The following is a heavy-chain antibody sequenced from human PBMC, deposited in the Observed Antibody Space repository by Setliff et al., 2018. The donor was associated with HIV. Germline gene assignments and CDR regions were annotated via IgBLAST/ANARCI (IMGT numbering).Heavy chain of an antibody. D-gene: IGHD2-15*01. CDR3: ARPQGDCSGGSCSIDY. CDR2: MTSRSSTI. J-gene: IGHJ4*02. V-gene: IGHV3-48*04. CDR1: GFGFSSYS. Sequence: PGGSLRLSCAASGFGFSSYSMNWVRQAPGKGLEWLSYMTSRSSTIYYADSVKGGFTICRDNSKNSLYLQMNSLRIEDTAVYYCARPQGDCSGGSCSIDYWGQGTVVTVSS.